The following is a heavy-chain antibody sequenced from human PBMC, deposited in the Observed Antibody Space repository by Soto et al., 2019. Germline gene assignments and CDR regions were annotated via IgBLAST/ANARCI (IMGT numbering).Heavy chain of an antibody. J-gene: IGHJ4*02. D-gene: IGHD6-13*01. CDR1: GGSISSSSYY. CDR2: IYYSGST. CDR3: EGGYSSSWYHY. Sequence: SETLSLTCTVSGGSISSSSYYWGWIRQPPGKGLGWIGSIYYSGSTYYNPSLKSRVTISVDTSKNQFSLKLSSVTAADTAVYYCEGGYSSSWYHYWGQGTLVTVSS. V-gene: IGHV4-39*01.